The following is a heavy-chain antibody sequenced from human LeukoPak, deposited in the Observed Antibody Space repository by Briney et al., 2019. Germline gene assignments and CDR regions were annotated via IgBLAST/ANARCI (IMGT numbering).Heavy chain of an antibody. D-gene: IGHD5-18*01. CDR1: GFTFNNAW. J-gene: IGHJ3*01. CDR3: TTDGYMISHTFDF. Sequence: GGSLRLSCAASGFTFNNAWMSWVRQAPGKGLEWVGRIKGNSDGGTTDYAAPVKGRFITSRDDSKNTLYLHMNSLKSEDTAMYYCTTDGYMISHTFDFWGQGTMVTVSS. CDR2: IKGNSDGGTT. V-gene: IGHV3-15*01.